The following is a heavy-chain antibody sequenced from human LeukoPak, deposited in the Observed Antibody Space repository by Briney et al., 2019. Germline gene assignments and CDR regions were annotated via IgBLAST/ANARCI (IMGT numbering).Heavy chain of an antibody. J-gene: IGHJ4*02. CDR3: ARDYYGSGSLSGY. D-gene: IGHD3-10*01. CDR1: GFTFSSYE. V-gene: IGHV3-48*03. Sequence: GGSLRLSCAASGFTFSSYEMNWVRQAPGKGLEWVSYISSSGSTIYYADSVKGRFTISRDNAKNSLYLQMNSLRAEDTAVYYCARDYYGSGSLSGYWGQGTLVTVSS. CDR2: ISSSGSTI.